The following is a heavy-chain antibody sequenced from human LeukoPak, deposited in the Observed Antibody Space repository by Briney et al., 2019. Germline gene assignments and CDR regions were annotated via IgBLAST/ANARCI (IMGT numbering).Heavy chain of an antibody. CDR1: GFTFSSYW. CDR2: ISSDGSST. Sequence: GGSLRLSCVASGFTFSSYWMHWVRQAPGKGLVWVSRISSDGSSTSYADSVKGRFTISRDNAKNTVYLEMNSLRAEDTAVYYCAKDKGTYTLTGYYLDSWGQGILVTVSS. V-gene: IGHV3-74*01. J-gene: IGHJ4*02. CDR3: AKDKGTYTLTGYYLDS. D-gene: IGHD3-9*01.